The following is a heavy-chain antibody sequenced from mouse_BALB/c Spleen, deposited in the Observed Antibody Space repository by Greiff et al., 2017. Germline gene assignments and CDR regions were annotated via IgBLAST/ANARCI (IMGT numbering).Heavy chain of an antibody. D-gene: IGHD2-1*01. V-gene: IGHV2-6-7*01. J-gene: IGHJ4*01. CDR2: IWGDGST. CDR1: GFSLTGYG. CDR3: ARVGGNYDYAMDY. Sequence: VKLQESGPGLVAPSQSLSITCTVSGFSLTGYGVNWVRQPPGKGLEWLGMIWGDGSTDYNSALKSRLSISKDNSKSQVFLKMNSLQTDDTARYYCARVGGNYDYAMDYWGQGTSVTVSS.